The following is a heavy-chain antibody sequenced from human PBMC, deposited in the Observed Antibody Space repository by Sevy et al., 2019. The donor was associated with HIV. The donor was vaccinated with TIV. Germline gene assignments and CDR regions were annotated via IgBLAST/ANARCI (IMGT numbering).Heavy chain of an antibody. CDR1: GYTLTELS. Sequence: ASVNVSCKVSGYTLTELSMHWVRQAPGKGLEWMGGFDPEDGETIYAQKFQVRVTMTEDTSTDTAYRELCSLRSEVTAVYYCVTDLGIWFGEVSLDAFDIWGQRTMVTVSS. V-gene: IGHV1-24*01. CDR3: VTDLGIWFGEVSLDAFDI. D-gene: IGHD3-10*01. CDR2: FDPEDGET. J-gene: IGHJ3*02.